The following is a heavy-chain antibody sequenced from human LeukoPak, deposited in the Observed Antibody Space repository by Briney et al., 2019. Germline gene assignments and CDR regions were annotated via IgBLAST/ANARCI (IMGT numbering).Heavy chain of an antibody. Sequence: PSGTLSLTCAVSGGSISSDNWWTWVRQPPGKGLEWIGEIYHSGSTSYNPSLKSRVTISVDKSKNQFSLKLSSVIAADTAVYYCARRIVVVAWGYFDYWGRGALVTVSS. CDR2: IYHSGST. V-gene: IGHV4-4*02. CDR3: ARRIVVVAWGYFDY. CDR1: GGSISSDNW. D-gene: IGHD3-22*01. J-gene: IGHJ4*02.